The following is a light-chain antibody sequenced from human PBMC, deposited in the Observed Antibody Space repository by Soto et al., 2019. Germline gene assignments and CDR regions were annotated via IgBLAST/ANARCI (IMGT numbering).Light chain of an antibody. V-gene: IGLV2-14*01. J-gene: IGLJ3*02. CDR2: EVS. Sequence: QSALTQPASVSGSPGQSITISCTGTSSDVGTYNFVSWYQQHPGKAPKLMIYEVSSRPSGVSNRFSGSKSGNTASLTISGLQAEDEAEYYCSSYSSTSTPWVFGGGTTLTVL. CDR1: SSDVGTYNF. CDR3: SSYSSTSTPWV.